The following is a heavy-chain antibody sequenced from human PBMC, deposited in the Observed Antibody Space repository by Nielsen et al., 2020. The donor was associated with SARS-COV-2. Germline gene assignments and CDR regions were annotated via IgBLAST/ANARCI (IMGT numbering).Heavy chain of an antibody. V-gene: IGHV6-1*01. Sequence: SCAISGDGVSSSSAAWNWIRQSPSRGLEWLGRTYYRSKWYNDYAVSVKSRITINPDTSKNQFSLHLNSVTPEDTAVYYCARARGAYGDYYYYYYTDVWGKGTTVTVSS. CDR3: ARARGAYGDYYYYYYTDV. CDR1: GDGVSSSSAA. CDR2: TYYRSKWYN. D-gene: IGHD4-17*01. J-gene: IGHJ6*03.